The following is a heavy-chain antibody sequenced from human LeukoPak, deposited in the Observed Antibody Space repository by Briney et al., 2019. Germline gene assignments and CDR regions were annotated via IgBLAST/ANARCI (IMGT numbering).Heavy chain of an antibody. J-gene: IGHJ4*02. D-gene: IGHD3-22*01. Sequence: PGGSLRLSCTASGFTFGDYALTWVRQAPGKGLEWLGFIRSKTYGGTTELAASVEGRFTISRDDSKGIAYLQMNSLKTEDTAVYYCTRSEYTYYYDGSGYLIDYWGQGTLVTVSS. CDR1: GFTFGDYA. V-gene: IGHV3-49*04. CDR3: TRSEYTYYYDGSGYLIDY. CDR2: IRSKTYGGTT.